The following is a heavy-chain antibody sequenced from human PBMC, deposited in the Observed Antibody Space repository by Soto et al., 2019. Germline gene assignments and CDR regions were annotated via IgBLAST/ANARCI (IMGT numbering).Heavy chain of an antibody. CDR2: IGASGDQT. CDR1: GFSFGHYP. Sequence: DVQLLGSGGDLVQPGGSLRLSCAASGFSFGHYPMGWVRQAPGKGLEWVTHIGASGDQTFYPDSVRGRFTISRDNYKNILYLQMNSLVVEDTAIYYCAQEEWRVWAYHYWCQGTLVTVSS. J-gene: IGHJ4*02. CDR3: AQEEWRVWAYHY. D-gene: IGHD6-19*01. V-gene: IGHV3-23*01.